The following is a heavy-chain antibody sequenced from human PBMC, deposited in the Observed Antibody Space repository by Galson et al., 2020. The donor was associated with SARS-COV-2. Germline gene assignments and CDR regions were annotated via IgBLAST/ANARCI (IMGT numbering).Heavy chain of an antibody. CDR1: GYSFTSYW. Sequence: HGESLKISCKGSGYSFTSYWIGWVRQMPGKGLEWLGIIYPGDSDTRYSPSFQGQVTISADKSISTAYLQWSSLKASDTARYYCATCLTTVTTCHQFDYWGQGTLVTVSS. D-gene: IGHD4-17*01. CDR2: IYPGDSDT. CDR3: ATCLTTVTTCHQFDY. V-gene: IGHV5-51*01. J-gene: IGHJ4*02.